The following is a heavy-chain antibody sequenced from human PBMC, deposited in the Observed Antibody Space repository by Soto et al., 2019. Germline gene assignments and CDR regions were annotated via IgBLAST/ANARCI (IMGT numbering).Heavy chain of an antibody. CDR3: EPDIPGPELDGLDV. V-gene: IGHV3-21*01. Sequence: GGSLRLSCAASGFTFSSYSMNWVRQAPGKGLEWVSSISSSSSYIYYADSVKGRFTISRDNAKNSLYLQMNSLRAEDTAVYYCEPDIPGPELDGLDVWGQGTTVTVSS. J-gene: IGHJ6*02. CDR2: ISSSSSYI. D-gene: IGHD1-7*01. CDR1: GFTFSSYS.